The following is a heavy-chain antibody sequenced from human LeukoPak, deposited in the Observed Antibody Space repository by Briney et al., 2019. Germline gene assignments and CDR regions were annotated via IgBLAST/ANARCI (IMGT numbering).Heavy chain of an antibody. V-gene: IGHV3-53*01. CDR3: ARSRSITIFGVVRGDRYYFDY. CDR1: GFTLSSNY. CDR2: IYSGDNT. J-gene: IGHJ4*02. Sequence: GGSLRLSCAASGFTLSSNYMSWVRQAPGKGLECVSVIYSGDNTYYADSVKGRFTISRDNSKNTLYLQMNSLRAEDTAVYYCARSRSITIFGVVRGDRYYFDYWGQGTLVTVSS. D-gene: IGHD3-3*01.